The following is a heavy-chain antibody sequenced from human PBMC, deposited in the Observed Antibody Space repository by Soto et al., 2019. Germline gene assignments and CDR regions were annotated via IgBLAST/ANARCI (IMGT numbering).Heavy chain of an antibody. CDR1: GYTFTGYY. J-gene: IGHJ6*02. CDR3: ARDEGIAVAGSLYYGMDV. CDR2: INPNSGGT. D-gene: IGHD6-19*01. Sequence: ASVKVSCKASGYTFTGYYIHWVRQAPGQGLEWMGWINPNSGGTNYAQKFQGWVTMTRDTSISTAYMELSRLRSDDTAVYYCARDEGIAVAGSLYYGMDVWGQGTTVTAS. V-gene: IGHV1-2*04.